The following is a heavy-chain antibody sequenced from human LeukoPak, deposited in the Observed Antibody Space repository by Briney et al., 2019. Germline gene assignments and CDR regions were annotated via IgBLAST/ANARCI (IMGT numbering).Heavy chain of an antibody. Sequence: PGGTLRLSCAASGITFSSYAMSWVRQAPGKGLEWVSVIYTGGSTYIADSVKGRFTISRDNSKNTLYLQMNSLRAEDTAVYYCAREFCSRTSCYEFWGQGTTVTVSS. CDR3: AREFCSRTSCYEF. CDR1: GITFSSYA. CDR2: IYTGGST. D-gene: IGHD2-2*01. V-gene: IGHV3-66*01. J-gene: IGHJ6*02.